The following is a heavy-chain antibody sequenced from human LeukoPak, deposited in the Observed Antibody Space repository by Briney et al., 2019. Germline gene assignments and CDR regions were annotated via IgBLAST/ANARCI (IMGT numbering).Heavy chain of an antibody. V-gene: IGHV7-4-1*02. CDR3: ARGCIFTTIPAAATCDY. CDR1: GYTFTSYA. J-gene: IGHJ4*02. CDR2: INTNTGNP. Sequence: GASVKVSCKASGYTFTSYAMNWMRQAPGQGLEWMGWINTNTGNPTYAQGFTGRFVFSLDTSVSTACLQISSLKAEDTTVYYCARGCIFTTIPAAATCDYWGQGTLVTVSS. D-gene: IGHD6-13*01.